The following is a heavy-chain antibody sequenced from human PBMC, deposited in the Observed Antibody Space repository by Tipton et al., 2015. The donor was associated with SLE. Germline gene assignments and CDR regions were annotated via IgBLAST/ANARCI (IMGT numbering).Heavy chain of an antibody. CDR2: INPNSGGT. V-gene: IGHV1-2*02. CDR1: GYTFTSYG. J-gene: IGHJ4*02. Sequence: QLVQSGAEVKKPGVSVKASCKASGYTFTSYGISWVRQAPGQGLEWMGWINPNSGGTNYAQKFQGRVTMTRDTSISTAYMELSRLRSDDTAVYYCARDDGRWLQFDYWGQGTLVTVSS. CDR3: ARDDGRWLQFDY. D-gene: IGHD5-24*01.